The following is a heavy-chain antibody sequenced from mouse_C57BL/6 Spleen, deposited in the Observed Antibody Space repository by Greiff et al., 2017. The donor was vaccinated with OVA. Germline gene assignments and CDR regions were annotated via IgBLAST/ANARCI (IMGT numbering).Heavy chain of an antibody. CDR1: GYAFSSYW. D-gene: IGHD1-1*01. Sequence: VQLQQSGAELVKPGASVKISCKASGYAFSSYWMNWVKQRPGKGLEWIGQIYPGDGDTNYNGKFKGKATLTADKSSSTAYMQLSSLTSEDSAVYFCARGTTVVATDDWGQGTTLTVSS. CDR3: ARGTTVVATDD. CDR2: IYPGDGDT. J-gene: IGHJ2*01. V-gene: IGHV1-80*01.